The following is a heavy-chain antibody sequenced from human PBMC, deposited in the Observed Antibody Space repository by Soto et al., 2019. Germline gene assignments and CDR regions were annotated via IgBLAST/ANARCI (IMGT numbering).Heavy chain of an antibody. D-gene: IGHD2-2*01. CDR1: GDSVSSNSAA. J-gene: IGHJ5*02. CDR3: ARDYTDYDIVVVPAAMPDWFDP. Sequence: SPTLSLTCAISGDSVSSNSAAWNWIRQSPSRGLEWLGRTYYRSKWYNDYAVSVKSRITINPDTSKNQFSLQLNSVTPEDTAVYYCARDYTDYDIVVVPAAMPDWFDPWGQGTLVTVSS. V-gene: IGHV6-1*01. CDR2: TYYRSKWYN.